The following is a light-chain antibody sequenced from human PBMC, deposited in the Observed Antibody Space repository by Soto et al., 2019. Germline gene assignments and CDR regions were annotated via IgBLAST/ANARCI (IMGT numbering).Light chain of an antibody. J-gene: IGKJ2*01. V-gene: IGKV1-8*01. CDR2: AAS. Sequence: AIRMTQSPSSFSASTGDRVTITCRASQGISSYLAWYQQKPGKGPKLLIYAASTLQSGVPSRFSGSGSGTDFTLTISCLQSEDFATYYCQQYYSYPHTFGQGTKLEIK. CDR3: QQYYSYPHT. CDR1: QGISSY.